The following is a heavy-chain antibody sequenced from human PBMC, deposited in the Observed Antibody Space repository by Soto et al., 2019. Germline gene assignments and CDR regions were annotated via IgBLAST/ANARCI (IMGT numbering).Heavy chain of an antibody. CDR2: IYYSGST. D-gene: IGHD6-19*01. V-gene: IGHV4-59*08. CDR1: GGSISSYY. Sequence: PSETLSLTCTVSGGSISSYYWSWIRQPPGKGLEWIGYIYYSGSTNYNPSLKSRVTISVDTSKNQFSLKLSSVTAADTAVYYCATRRAKWLVYDAFDIWGQGTMVTVSS. J-gene: IGHJ3*02. CDR3: ATRRAKWLVYDAFDI.